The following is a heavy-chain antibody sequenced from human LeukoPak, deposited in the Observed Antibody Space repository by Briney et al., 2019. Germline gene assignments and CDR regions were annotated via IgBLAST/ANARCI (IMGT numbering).Heavy chain of an antibody. Sequence: ASVKVSCKASAGTFSRYAISWVRQAPGQGLEWMGRITPIFGTSNYAQKCQGRATIITDESTSTAYMELRSLRSEDRAMYFCEREDHTNGWYSFDSWGQGTLVTVSS. CDR2: ITPIFGTS. V-gene: IGHV1-69*05. CDR3: EREDHTNGWYSFDS. J-gene: IGHJ4*02. D-gene: IGHD6-19*01. CDR1: AGTFSRYA.